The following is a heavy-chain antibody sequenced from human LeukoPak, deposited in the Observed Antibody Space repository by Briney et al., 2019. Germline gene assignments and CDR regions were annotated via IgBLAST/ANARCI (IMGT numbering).Heavy chain of an antibody. CDR1: GFTFSSYA. D-gene: IGHD2-8*01. CDR2: ISGSGGST. V-gene: IGHV3-23*01. CDR3: AKTRYCTNGVCYPPYAFDI. J-gene: IGHJ3*02. Sequence: GGSLRLFCAASGFTFSSYAMSWVRQAPGKGLEWVSAISGSGGSTYYADSVKGRFTISRDNSKNTLYLQMNSLRAEDTAVYYCAKTRYCTNGVCYPPYAFDIWGQGTMVTVSS.